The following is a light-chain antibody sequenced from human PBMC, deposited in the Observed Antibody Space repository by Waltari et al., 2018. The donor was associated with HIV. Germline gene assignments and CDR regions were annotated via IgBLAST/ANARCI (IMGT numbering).Light chain of an antibody. CDR2: KAS. J-gene: IGKJ5*01. Sequence: DIHMTQSPSTLSAFVGDRVTITCRASQDITRWLAWYQQKPGKAPKLLIRKASVLESGFSSRFSGSGSGTEFTLIIDSLEPDDFATYYCQQYNRDPSFGQGTRLEMK. CDR3: QQYNRDPS. CDR1: QDITRW. V-gene: IGKV1-5*03.